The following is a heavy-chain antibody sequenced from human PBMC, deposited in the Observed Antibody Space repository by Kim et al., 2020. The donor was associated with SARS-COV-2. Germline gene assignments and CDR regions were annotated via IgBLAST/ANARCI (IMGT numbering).Heavy chain of an antibody. CDR2: ISYDGSNK. CDR3: ASNYGSGSYYYYGMDV. V-gene: IGHV3-30*04. CDR1: GFTFSSYA. D-gene: IGHD3-10*01. J-gene: IGHJ6*02. Sequence: GGSLRLSCAASGFTFSSYAMHCVRQAPGKGLEWVAVISYDGSNKYYADSVKGRFTISRDNSKNTLYLQMNSLRAEDTAVYYCASNYGSGSYYYYGMDVWGQGTTVTVSS.